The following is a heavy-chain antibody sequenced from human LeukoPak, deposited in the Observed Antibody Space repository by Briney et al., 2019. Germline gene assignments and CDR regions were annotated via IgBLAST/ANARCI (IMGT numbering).Heavy chain of an antibody. V-gene: IGHV1-18*04. CDR1: GYTFTSCY. CDR3: ARDLDPWELLSLFGY. Sequence: ASVKVSCKASGYTFTSCYMHWVRQAPGQGLEWMGWISAYNGNTNYAQKLQGRVTMTTETSTSIVYMELKSLRSDDTAVYYCARDLDPWELLSLFGYWGQGTLVTVSS. D-gene: IGHD1-26*01. J-gene: IGHJ4*02. CDR2: ISAYNGNT.